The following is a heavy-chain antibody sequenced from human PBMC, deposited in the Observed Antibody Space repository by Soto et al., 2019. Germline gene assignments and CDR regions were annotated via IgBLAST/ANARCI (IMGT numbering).Heavy chain of an antibody. CDR2: IGPESGAT. D-gene: IGHD1-26*01. V-gene: IGHV1-2*02. J-gene: IGHJ4*02. Sequence: ASVKVSCKASGYTFTGHYIHWVRQAPEQGPEWMGEIGPESGATRYAQRLQGRVTMTRDMSITTVYMELNNLSPDDTAVYYCGRGRSGQIVVFYWGQGTPVTVSS. CDR3: GRGRSGQIVVFY. CDR1: GYTFTGHY.